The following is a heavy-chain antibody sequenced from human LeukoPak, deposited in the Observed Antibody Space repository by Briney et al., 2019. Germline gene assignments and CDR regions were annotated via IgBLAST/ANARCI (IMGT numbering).Heavy chain of an antibody. CDR2: IYYSGST. V-gene: IGHV4-30-4*08. CDR3: ARGATIFGVIIKHAFDI. J-gene: IGHJ3*02. CDR1: GGSISSGDYC. D-gene: IGHD3-3*01. Sequence: SQTLSLTCTVSGGSISSGDYCWSWIRQPPGKGLEWIGYIYYSGSTYYNPSLKSRVTISVDTSKNQFSLRLSSVTAADTALYYCARGATIFGVIIKHAFDIWGQGTMVTVSS.